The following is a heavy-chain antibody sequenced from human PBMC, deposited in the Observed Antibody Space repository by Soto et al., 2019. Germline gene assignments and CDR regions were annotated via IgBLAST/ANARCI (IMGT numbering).Heavy chain of an antibody. Sequence: VQLVQSGAEVKQPGASMKVSCKASGYIFSDNYIPWVRQAPGQGLEWLAWINPKSGGTTFARNFQGRVTLTRDTSISKVYMDLSRLTSDATAVYYCARAWEDSSGSFDYWGQGALATVSS. J-gene: IGHJ4*02. V-gene: IGHV1-2*02. CDR2: INPKSGGT. D-gene: IGHD3-22*01. CDR1: GYIFSDNY. CDR3: ARAWEDSSGSFDY.